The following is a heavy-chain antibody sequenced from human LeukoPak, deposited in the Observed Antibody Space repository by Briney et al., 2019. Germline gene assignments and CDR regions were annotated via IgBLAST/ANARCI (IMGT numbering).Heavy chain of an antibody. D-gene: IGHD3-10*01. V-gene: IGHV3-33*01. CDR3: ARERYYYGSGSYYY. CDR1: GFTFSSYG. J-gene: IGHJ4*02. CDR2: IWYDGSNK. Sequence: PGGSLRLSCAASGFTFSSYGMHWVRQAPGKGLEWVAVIWYDGSNKYYADSVKGRFTISRDNAKNSLYLQMNSLRAEDTAVYYCARERYYYGSGSYYYWGQGTLVTVSS.